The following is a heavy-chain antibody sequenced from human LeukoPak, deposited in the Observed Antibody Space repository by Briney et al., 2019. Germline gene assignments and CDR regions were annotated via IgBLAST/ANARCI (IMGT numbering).Heavy chain of an antibody. Sequence: SGGSLRLSCAASGFTFSSYSMNWVRQAPGKGLEWVSSISSSSSYIYYADSVKGRFTISRDNAKNSLCLQMNSLRAEDTAVYYCARDRGIAARPGHFDYWGQGTLVTVSS. V-gene: IGHV3-21*01. CDR2: ISSSSSYI. CDR3: ARDRGIAARPGHFDY. J-gene: IGHJ4*02. CDR1: GFTFSSYS. D-gene: IGHD6-6*01.